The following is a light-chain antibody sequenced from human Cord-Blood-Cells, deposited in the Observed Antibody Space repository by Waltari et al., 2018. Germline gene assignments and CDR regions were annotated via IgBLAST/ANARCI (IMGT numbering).Light chain of an antibody. J-gene: IGLJ3*02. CDR2: SNN. CDR3: AAWDDSLNGWV. Sequence: QSVLTQPPSASGTPGQRVTISCSGSSSNIGSNTVNWYQQPPGTAPKLLTYSNNQRPSGVPDRFSGSKSGTSASLAISGLQSEDEADYYCAAWDDSLNGWVFGGGTKPTVL. V-gene: IGLV1-44*01. CDR1: SSNIGSNT.